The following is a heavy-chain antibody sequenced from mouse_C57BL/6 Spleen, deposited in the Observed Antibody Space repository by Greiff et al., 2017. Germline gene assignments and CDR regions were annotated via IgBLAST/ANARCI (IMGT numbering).Heavy chain of an antibody. CDR3: AREYYVSRPSYAMDY. J-gene: IGHJ4*01. D-gene: IGHD1-1*01. CDR2: INPSSGYT. Sequence: QVQLQQSGAELARPGASVKMSCKASGYTFTSYTMHWVKQRPGQGLEWIGYINPSSGYTKYNQKFKDKATLTADKSSSTAYMQLSSLTSEDSAFYYCAREYYVSRPSYAMDYWGQGTSVTVSS. V-gene: IGHV1-4*01. CDR1: GYTFTSYT.